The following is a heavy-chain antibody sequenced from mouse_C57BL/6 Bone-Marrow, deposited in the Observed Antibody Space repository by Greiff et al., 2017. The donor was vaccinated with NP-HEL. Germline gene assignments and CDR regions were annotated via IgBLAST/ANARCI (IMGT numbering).Heavy chain of an antibody. Sequence: QVQLQQPGTELVKPGASVKLSCKASGYTFTSYWMHWVKQRPGQGLEWIGNINPSNGGTKYNEKFKSKATLTVDKSSSTAYMQLSRLKTEGCAVYYYASGNYYCSSYACFAYGGQGTLVTVSA. V-gene: IGHV1-53*01. D-gene: IGHD1-1*01. CDR2: INPSNGGT. CDR1: GYTFTSYW. J-gene: IGHJ3*01. CDR3: ASGNYYCSSYACFAY.